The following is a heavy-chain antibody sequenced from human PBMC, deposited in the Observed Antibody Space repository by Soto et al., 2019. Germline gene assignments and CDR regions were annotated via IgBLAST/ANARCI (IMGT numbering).Heavy chain of an antibody. CDR2: INSDGSST. V-gene: IGHV3-74*01. J-gene: IGHJ4*02. CDR3: AVAVAGPTAIVY. CDR1: GFTFSSYW. Sequence: EVQLVESGGGLVQPGGSLRLSCAASGFTFSSYWMHWVRQAPGKGLVWVSRINSDGSSTSYADSVKGRFTISRDNAKNTLYLQMNSLRAEDTAVYYCAVAVAGPTAIVYWGQGTLVTVSS. D-gene: IGHD6-19*01.